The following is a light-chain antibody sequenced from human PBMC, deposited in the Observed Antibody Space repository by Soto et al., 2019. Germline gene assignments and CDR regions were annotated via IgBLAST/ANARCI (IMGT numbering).Light chain of an antibody. CDR2: EGF. CDR3: CSYAGDSTFV. V-gene: IGLV2-23*03. J-gene: IGLJ1*01. Sequence: QSVLTQPASVSGSPGQSITVSCTHLVSHLVSWYQQHPGQAPKLIIYEGFKRPSGVSDRFSGSKSGNTASLTISGLQAQGESDYFCCSYAGDSTFVFGTGTKLTVL. CDR1: LVSHL.